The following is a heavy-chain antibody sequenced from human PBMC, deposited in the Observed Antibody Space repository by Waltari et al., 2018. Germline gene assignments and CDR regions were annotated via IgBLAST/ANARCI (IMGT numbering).Heavy chain of an antibody. CDR2: IYSVGSP. CDR1: GFTVSSNY. CDR3: ARDQGTPYGDYAFDY. V-gene: IGHV3-66*02. D-gene: IGHD4-17*01. J-gene: IGHJ4*02. Sequence: EVQLVESGGGLVQPGGSLRLSCAASGFTVSSNYMSWVRQAPGKGLEWVSVIYSVGSPYYADSVKGRFTISRDNSKNTLYLQMNSLRAEDTAVYYCARDQGTPYGDYAFDYWGQGTLVTVSS.